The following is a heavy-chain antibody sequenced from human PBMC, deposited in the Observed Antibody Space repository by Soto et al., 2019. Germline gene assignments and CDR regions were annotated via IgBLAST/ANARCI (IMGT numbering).Heavy chain of an antibody. CDR1: GFTFSSYS. CDR2: ITSDSSTI. V-gene: IGHV3-48*02. CDR3: ARVGRCCYGMDV. J-gene: IGHJ6*02. Sequence: EVQLVESGGGLVQPGGSLRLSCAASGFTFSSYSINWVRQAPGKGLEWFSYITSDSSTISYADSVKGRFTVSRDNDKNSLYLQMNSLRDEDTAVYYCARVGRCCYGMDVWGQGTAATVSS. D-gene: IGHD2-8*01.